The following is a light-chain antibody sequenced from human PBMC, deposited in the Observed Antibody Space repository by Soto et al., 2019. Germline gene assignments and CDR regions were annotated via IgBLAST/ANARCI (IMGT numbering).Light chain of an antibody. V-gene: IGKV3-11*01. J-gene: IGKJ5*01. CDR3: QQRSNWPDA. CDR2: DAS. CDR1: QSLINF. Sequence: IVLTQSPATLSLSPGERATLSCRASQSLINFVAWYQHKPGQPPRLLIYDASKRATGIPTRFSGSGDGTDFTLTISSLQPEDFAVYYCQQRSNWPDAFGQGTRLEI.